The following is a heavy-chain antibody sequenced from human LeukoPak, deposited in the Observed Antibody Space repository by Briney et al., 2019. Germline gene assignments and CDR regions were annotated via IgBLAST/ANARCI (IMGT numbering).Heavy chain of an antibody. CDR2: ISSTGTYK. CDR3: ARGGPGNYYYYMDV. Sequence: GGSLRLSCAASGFTFSSYTMNWVRQAPGKGLEWVSSISSTGTYKYYADSVKGRFTISRDNAKNPLYLQMNSLRAEDTAVYYCARGGPGNYYYYMDVWGKGTTVTVSS. D-gene: IGHD3-10*01. CDR1: GFTFSSYT. V-gene: IGHV3-21*01. J-gene: IGHJ6*03.